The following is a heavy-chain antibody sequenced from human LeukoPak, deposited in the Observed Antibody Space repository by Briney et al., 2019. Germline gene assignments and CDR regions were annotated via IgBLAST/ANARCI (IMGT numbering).Heavy chain of an antibody. Sequence: GGSLRLSCAASGFTFSSYWMHWVRQVPGKGLVWVSRINGDGSSTNYADAVKGRFTISRDNTKNTLYLQMNSLRAEDTAVNYCARGYSSGSRWGYWGQGTLVTVSS. CDR2: INGDGSST. V-gene: IGHV3-74*01. CDR3: ARGYSSGSRWGY. J-gene: IGHJ4*02. CDR1: GFTFSSYW. D-gene: IGHD6-19*01.